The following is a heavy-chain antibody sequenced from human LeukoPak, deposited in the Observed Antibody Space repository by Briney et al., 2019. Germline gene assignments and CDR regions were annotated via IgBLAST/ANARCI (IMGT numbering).Heavy chain of an antibody. D-gene: IGHD4-17*01. CDR3: ARYKGGALSGDGFDF. J-gene: IGHJ4*02. Sequence: HRASVKVSCKTSGYSFTSHGLSWVRQAPGQGLEWLGWISTYKGSTNFGRKFQGRVTSTTDSATSTAHMDLRSLRSDDTAVYYCARYKGGALSGDGFDFWGQGTLVTVSS. CDR2: ISTYKGST. V-gene: IGHV1-18*04. CDR1: GYSFTSHG.